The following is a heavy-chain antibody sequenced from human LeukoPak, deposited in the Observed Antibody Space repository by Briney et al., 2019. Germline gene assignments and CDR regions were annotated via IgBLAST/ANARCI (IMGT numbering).Heavy chain of an antibody. CDR2: ISAYNGNT. CDR1: GYTFTSYG. J-gene: IGHJ3*02. V-gene: IGHV1-18*01. D-gene: IGHD3-10*01. Sequence: ASVKVSCKASGYTFTSYGISWVRQAPGQGLEWMGWISAYNGNTNYAQKLQGRVTMTTDTSTSTAYTELRSLRSEDTAVYYCARMYGSGSYYYDAFDIWGQGTMVTVSS. CDR3: ARMYGSGSYYYDAFDI.